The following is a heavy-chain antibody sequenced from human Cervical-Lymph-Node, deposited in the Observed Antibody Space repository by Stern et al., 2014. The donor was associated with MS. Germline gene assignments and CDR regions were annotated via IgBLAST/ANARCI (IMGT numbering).Heavy chain of an antibody. CDR1: GFTFDDYA. Sequence: EVQLVESGGGLVQPGRSLRLSCVVSGFTFDDYAMHWVRHGPGKGLEWVSGISWNSDRIGYADSVMGRFTISRDNAKNSLYLQMNSLRAEDTALYYCAKGLGTDYYYGMDVWGQGTTVTVSS. J-gene: IGHJ6*02. CDR3: AKGLGTDYYYGMDV. D-gene: IGHD3-10*01. CDR2: ISWNSDRI. V-gene: IGHV3-9*01.